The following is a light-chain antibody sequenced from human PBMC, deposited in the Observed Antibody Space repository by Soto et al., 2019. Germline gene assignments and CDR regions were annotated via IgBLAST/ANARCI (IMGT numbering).Light chain of an antibody. CDR1: QSVSSSY. J-gene: IGKJ5*01. V-gene: IGKV3-20*01. CDR3: QQYGNSPIT. CDR2: GTS. Sequence: EIVLTQSPATLSLSPGERATLYCRASQSVSSSYLAWYQQKPGQAPRLLIYGTSSRATGIPDRFSGSGSGTDFTLTISRLEPEDFAVYYCQQYGNSPITFGQGTRLEIK.